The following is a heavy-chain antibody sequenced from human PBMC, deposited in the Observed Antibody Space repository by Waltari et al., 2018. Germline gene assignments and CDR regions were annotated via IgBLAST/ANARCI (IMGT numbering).Heavy chain of an antibody. J-gene: IGHJ6*02. Sequence: EVQLVESGGGLVQPGGSLRLSCAASGFTFSSYEMNWVRQARGKGLEWVSYISSSGSTIYYADVVKGRFTISGYKAKSSLYLQMNSLRAEDTAVYYCARVLDVWGQGTTVTVSS. CDR2: ISSSGSTI. CDR3: ARVLDV. CDR1: GFTFSSYE. V-gene: IGHV3-48*03.